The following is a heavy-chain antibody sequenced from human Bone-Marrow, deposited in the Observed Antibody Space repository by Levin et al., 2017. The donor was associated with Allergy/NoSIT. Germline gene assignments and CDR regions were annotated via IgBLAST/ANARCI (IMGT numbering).Heavy chain of an antibody. V-gene: IGHV4-31*03. CDR1: GGSISSAGYH. CDR3: ARLDGYSVDY. D-gene: IGHD4-17*01. CDR2: ISYSGST. Sequence: SQTLSLTCTVSGGSISSAGYHWTWIRQYPGKGLEWIGYISYSGSTYFNPSLKSRPPMSIDTPGQHFSLNLTSVNAADTAIYYCARLDGYSVDYWGQGALVTVSS. J-gene: IGHJ4*02.